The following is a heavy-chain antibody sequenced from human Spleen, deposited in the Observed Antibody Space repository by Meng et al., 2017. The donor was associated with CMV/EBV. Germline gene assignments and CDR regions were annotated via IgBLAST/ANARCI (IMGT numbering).Heavy chain of an antibody. D-gene: IGHD1-26*01. CDR3: ARDMMPRGELIQY. V-gene: IGHV3-48*04. J-gene: IGHJ4*02. CDR2: ISSSSSSI. CDR1: GFTFSSYS. Sequence: GGSLRLSCAASGFTFSSYSMNWVRQAPGKGLEWVSFISSSSSSIYYADSVKGRFTISRDNAKNSLYLQMNSLRAEDTAVYYCARDMMPRGELIQYWGQGTLVTVSS.